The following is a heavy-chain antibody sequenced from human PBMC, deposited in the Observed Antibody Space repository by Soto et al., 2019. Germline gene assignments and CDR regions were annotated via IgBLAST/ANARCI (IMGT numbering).Heavy chain of an antibody. CDR1: GYTFTGYY. V-gene: IGHV1-2*02. Sequence: QVQLVQPGAEVKKPGASVKVSCKDSGYTFTGYYMHWVRQAPGQGLEWMGWINPNSGGTNYAQKFQGRVTMTRDTSISTAYMELSRLRSDDTAVYYCERVNVVVVASTREYYFDYWGQGTLVTVSS. CDR2: INPNSGGT. D-gene: IGHD2-15*01. CDR3: ERVNVVVVASTREYYFDY. J-gene: IGHJ4*02.